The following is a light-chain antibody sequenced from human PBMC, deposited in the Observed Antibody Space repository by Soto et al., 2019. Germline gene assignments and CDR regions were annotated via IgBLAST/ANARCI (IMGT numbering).Light chain of an antibody. CDR1: QSISSY. CDR3: QQSYSTPFT. Sequence: GDRVTITCRASQSISSYLNWYQQKPGKAPKLLIYAASNLQSGVPSRFSGSGSGTDFTLTISSLQPEDFATYYCQQSYSTPFTFGPGTKVDIK. CDR2: AAS. J-gene: IGKJ3*01. V-gene: IGKV1-39*01.